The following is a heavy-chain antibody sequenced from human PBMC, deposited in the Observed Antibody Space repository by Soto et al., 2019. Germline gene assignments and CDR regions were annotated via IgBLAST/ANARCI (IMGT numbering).Heavy chain of an antibody. CDR1: GYSFTTYG. CDR2: ISGYNGDT. V-gene: IGHV1-18*01. Sequence: QGLLVQSGAEVKQPGASVKVSCKASGYSFTTYGISWVRQAPGQGLEWMGWISGYNGDTSNAQNFQDRVTMTIDRSTTTAYLELRSLTSDDTAVYYCAKNGHPPYYYYGMDVWGQGTTVTVSS. D-gene: IGHD2-8*01. CDR3: AKNGHPPYYYYGMDV. J-gene: IGHJ6*02.